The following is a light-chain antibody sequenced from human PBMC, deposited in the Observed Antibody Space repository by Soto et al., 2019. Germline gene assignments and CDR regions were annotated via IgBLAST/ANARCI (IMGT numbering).Light chain of an antibody. CDR3: PQNNSDQTRT. CDR2: KAS. J-gene: IGKJ1*01. CDR1: ESISSW. V-gene: IGKV1-5*03. Sequence: QSTLAHDTLSASVGDKVTITCRASESISSWLAWYQQKPGKAPKLLIYKASSLESGVPSRFSGSVSGTELHLTNSSLQPTHSEPHYRPQNNSDQTRTIAQGTKVEIK.